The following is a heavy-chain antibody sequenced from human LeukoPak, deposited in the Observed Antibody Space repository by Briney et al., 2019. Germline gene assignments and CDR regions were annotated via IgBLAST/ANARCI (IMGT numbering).Heavy chain of an antibody. CDR3: ARDWRTLGYSSGWSPGYFDY. J-gene: IGHJ4*02. V-gene: IGHV1-46*01. CDR1: GYTFTSYY. Sequence: ASVKVSCKASGYTFTSYYMHWVRQAPGQGLEWIGIINPSGGSTSYAQKFQGRVTMTRDTSTSTVYMELSSLRSEDTAVYYCARDWRTLGYSSGWSPGYFDYWGQGTLVTVSS. D-gene: IGHD6-19*01. CDR2: INPSGGST.